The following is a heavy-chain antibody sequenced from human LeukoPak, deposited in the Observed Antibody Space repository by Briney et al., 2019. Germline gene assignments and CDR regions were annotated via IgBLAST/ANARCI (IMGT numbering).Heavy chain of an antibody. D-gene: IGHD5-18*01. CDR3: ARDTRGYGNWFDP. CDR1: GGTFSSYA. CDR2: ISAYNGNT. V-gene: IGHV1-18*01. Sequence: ASVKVSCKASGGTFSSYAISWVRQAPGQGLEWMGWISAYNGNTNYAQKLQGRVTMTTDTSTSTAYMELRSLRSDDTAVYYCARDTRGYGNWFDPWGQGTLVTVSS. J-gene: IGHJ5*02.